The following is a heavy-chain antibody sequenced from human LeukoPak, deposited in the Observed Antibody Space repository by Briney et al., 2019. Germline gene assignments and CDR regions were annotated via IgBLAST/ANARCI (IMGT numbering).Heavy chain of an antibody. CDR2: IYPYSGDT. Sequence: EASVKVSCKASGYTFTGYYMHWVRQAPGQGLEWMGWIYPYSGDTNYAQNFQGRVTMTRDTSISTAYMELSSLKSDDTAVYYCARDRNSGSSLDIWGQGTMLTVSS. J-gene: IGHJ3*02. CDR1: GYTFTGYY. V-gene: IGHV1-2*02. D-gene: IGHD6-6*01. CDR3: ARDRNSGSSLDI.